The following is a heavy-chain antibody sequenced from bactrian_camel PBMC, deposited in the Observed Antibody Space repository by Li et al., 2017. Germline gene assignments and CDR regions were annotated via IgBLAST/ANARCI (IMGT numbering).Heavy chain of an antibody. Sequence: QVQLVESGGGLVQSGGSLRLSCVASGFAISEHSMSWVRRPPGKDLEYVATINTDGRTHYRESVEGRFTISKDNAKNTLYLQMNSLKPEDTAVYYCAADPSRELWVGYPPYKYWGQGTQVTVS. CDR1: GFAISEHS. J-gene: IGHJ4*01. D-gene: IGHD5*01. CDR3: AADPSRELWVGYPPYKY. CDR2: INTDGRT. V-gene: IGHV3S37*01.